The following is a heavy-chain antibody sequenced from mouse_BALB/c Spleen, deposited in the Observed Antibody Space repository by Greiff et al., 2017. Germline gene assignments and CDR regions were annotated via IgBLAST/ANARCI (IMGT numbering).Heavy chain of an antibody. CDR1: GFTFTDYY. Sequence: EVKLMESGGGLVQPGGSLRLSCATSGFTFTDYYMSWVRQPPGKALEWLGFIRNKANGYTTEYSASVKGRFTISRDNSQSILYLQMNTLRAEDSATYYCARERGDSSVYVYFDYWGQGTTLTVSS. CDR3: ARERGDSSVYVYFDY. D-gene: IGHD3-2*01. CDR2: IRNKANGYTT. V-gene: IGHV7-3*02. J-gene: IGHJ2*01.